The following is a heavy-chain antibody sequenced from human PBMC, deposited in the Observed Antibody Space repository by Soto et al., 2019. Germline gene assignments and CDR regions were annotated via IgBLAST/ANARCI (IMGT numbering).Heavy chain of an antibody. J-gene: IGHJ6*02. D-gene: IGHD5-12*01. CDR2: ISSSSSYI. CDR1: GFAFSSYS. Sequence: GGSLRLSFTASGFAFSSYSMNWVRQAPGKGLEWVSSISSSSSYIYYEDSVKVRFTISRDNAKNSLYLQMNSLRAEDTAVYYCARDSTHVDIGAYILYXWGQGTTVTVS. CDR3: ARDSTHVDIGAYILYX. V-gene: IGHV3-21*01.